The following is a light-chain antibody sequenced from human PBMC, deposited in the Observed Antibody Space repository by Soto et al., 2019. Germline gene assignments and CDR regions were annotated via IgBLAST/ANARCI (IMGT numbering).Light chain of an antibody. CDR2: KAS. CDR1: QRIDSW. CDR3: QHYKSYPWT. Sequence: DIQMTQSPSTMSASVGDRVTITCRASQRIDSWLSWYQQKPGKAPKFLMYKASNLESGVPSRFRGSGSETEFTLTISSLQPDDFATYYCQHYKSYPWTFGQGTKVEFK. V-gene: IGKV1-5*03. J-gene: IGKJ1*01.